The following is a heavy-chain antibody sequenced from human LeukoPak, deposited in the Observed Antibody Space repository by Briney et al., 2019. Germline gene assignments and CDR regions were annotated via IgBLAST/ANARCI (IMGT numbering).Heavy chain of an antibody. CDR2: INPNSGGT. CDR3: ATDTWGYYDSSNYYRQADY. Sequence: ASVKVSCKASGYTFTGYYMHWLRQAPGQGLEWMGRINPNSGGTNYAQKFQGRVTMTRDTSISTAYMELSRLRSDDTAVYYCATDTWGYYDSSNYYRQADYWGQRTLVAVSS. J-gene: IGHJ4*02. V-gene: IGHV1-2*06. CDR1: GYTFTGYY. D-gene: IGHD3-22*01.